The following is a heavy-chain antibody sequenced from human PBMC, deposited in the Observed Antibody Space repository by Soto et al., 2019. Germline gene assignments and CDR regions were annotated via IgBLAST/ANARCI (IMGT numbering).Heavy chain of an antibody. Sequence: PGGSLRLSCAASGFTFSSYAMHWVRQAPGKGLEWVAVISYDGSNKYYADSVKGRFTISRDNSENTLYLQMNSLRAEDTAVYYCARGAHERITMIVVVVDYWGQGTLVTVSS. CDR1: GFTFSSYA. D-gene: IGHD3-22*01. V-gene: IGHV3-30-3*01. CDR3: ARGAHERITMIVVVVDY. J-gene: IGHJ4*02. CDR2: ISYDGSNK.